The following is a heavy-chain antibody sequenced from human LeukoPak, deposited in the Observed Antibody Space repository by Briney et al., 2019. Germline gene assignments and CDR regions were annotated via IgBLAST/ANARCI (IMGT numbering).Heavy chain of an antibody. V-gene: IGHV1-69*05. D-gene: IGHD3-9*01. CDR2: IIPIYGTT. J-gene: IGHJ6*03. CDR3: ARGQRPTDITIFLTPYYYHMDV. CDR1: GGTFGNYA. Sequence: GASVKVSCKASGGTFGNYAISWVRQAPGHGLEWMGGIIPIYGTTNYAQKFQGRATITTDESTSSAHMELSGLRSEDTAVYYCARGQRPTDITIFLTPYYYHMDVWGKGTTVTVS.